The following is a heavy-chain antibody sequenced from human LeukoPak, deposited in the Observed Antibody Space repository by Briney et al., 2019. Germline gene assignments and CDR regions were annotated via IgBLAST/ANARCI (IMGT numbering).Heavy chain of an antibody. CDR2: ISSGGDTM. CDR3: AGGDGGG. CDR1: GFTFEYYG. D-gene: IGHD3-16*01. V-gene: IGHV3-48*04. J-gene: IGHJ4*01. Sequence: GGSLRLSCAASGFTFEYYGMNWVRQAPGKGLEWISYISSGGDTMFYADSVKARFTISRDDAKNSMYLQMNSLTAEDTALYFCAGGDGGGWGHGTLVTVSS.